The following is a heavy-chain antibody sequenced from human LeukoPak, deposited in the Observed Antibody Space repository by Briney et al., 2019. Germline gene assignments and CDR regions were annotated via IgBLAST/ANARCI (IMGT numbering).Heavy chain of an antibody. J-gene: IGHJ6*02. D-gene: IGHD2-2*01. CDR1: GGSFSGYY. V-gene: IGHV4-34*01. Sequence: SEALSLTCAVYGGSFSGYYWSWIRQPPGKGLEWIGEINHSGSTNYNPSLKSRVTISVDTSKNQFSLKLSSVTAADTAVYYCAGDIVVVPAAKRAYYYYYGMDVWGQGTTVTVSS. CDR2: INHSGST. CDR3: AGDIVVVPAAKRAYYYYYGMDV.